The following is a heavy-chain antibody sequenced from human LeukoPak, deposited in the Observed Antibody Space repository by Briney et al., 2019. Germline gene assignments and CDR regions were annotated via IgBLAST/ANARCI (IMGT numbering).Heavy chain of an antibody. CDR2: IYYSGGT. CDR1: GGSISSYY. Sequence: PSETLSLTCTVSGGSISSYYWSWIRQPPGKGLGWIGYIYYSGGTNYNPSLESRVTISIDTSKNQFSLKLTSVTAADTAVYYCARVVGDGYSEYWGQGTLVTVSS. CDR3: ARVVGDGYSEY. V-gene: IGHV4-59*01. J-gene: IGHJ4*02. D-gene: IGHD5-24*01.